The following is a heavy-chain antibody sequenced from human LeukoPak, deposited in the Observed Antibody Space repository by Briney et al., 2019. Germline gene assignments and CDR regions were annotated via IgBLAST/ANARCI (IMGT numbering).Heavy chain of an antibody. CDR2: GNDGGGT. J-gene: IGHJ5*02. V-gene: IGHV4-34*01. CDR3: AKNGQSGFSFDP. D-gene: IGHD1-26*01. Sequence: PSETLSLTCAVYGESLNGHYWSWIRQSPGKGLEWIGEGNDGGGTKFNPSLKSRVTISADTSKNQFSLKLGSVTAADTAVYHRAKNGQSGFSFDPWGQGTRVTVSS. CDR1: GESLNGHY.